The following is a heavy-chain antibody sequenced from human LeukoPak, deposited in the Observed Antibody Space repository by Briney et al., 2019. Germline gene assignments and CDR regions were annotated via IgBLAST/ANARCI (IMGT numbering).Heavy chain of an antibody. CDR3: ARSMEASSYYYGMDV. Sequence: GGSLRLSCAASGFTVSSNYMSWVRQAPGKGLEWVSVIYRGGSTDYADSVKGRFTISRDNSKNTLYPQMNSLRAEDTAVYYCARSMEASSYYYGMDVWGQGTTVTVCS. CDR2: IYRGGST. J-gene: IGHJ6*02. D-gene: IGHD2/OR15-2a*01. CDR1: GFTVSSNY. V-gene: IGHV3-66*01.